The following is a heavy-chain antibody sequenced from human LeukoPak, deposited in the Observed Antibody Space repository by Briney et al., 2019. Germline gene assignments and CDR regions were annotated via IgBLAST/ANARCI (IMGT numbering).Heavy chain of an antibody. D-gene: IGHD4-17*01. CDR3: ARGMDYGDYAGNFQH. V-gene: IGHV1-2*02. CDR1: GYTFTGYY. CDR2: INPNSGGT. J-gene: IGHJ1*01. Sequence: ASVKVSCKASGYTFTGYYMHWLRQAPGQGLEWMGWINPNSGGTNYAQKFQGRVTMTRDTSISTAYMELSRLRSDDTAVYYCARGMDYGDYAGNFQHWGQGTLVTVSS.